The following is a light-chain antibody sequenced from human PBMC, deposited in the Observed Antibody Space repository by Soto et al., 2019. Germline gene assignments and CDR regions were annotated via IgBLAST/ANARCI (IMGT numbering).Light chain of an antibody. J-gene: IGLJ2*01. Sequence: SYVLTQPPSVSVAPRQTARITCGGNDIGSNSVHWYQQKPGQAPVLVVYADSDRPSGIPDRFSGSNSGNTATLTISGVEDGDEADYYCQVWDTSSDHEVFGGGTKLTVL. CDR1: DIGSNS. CDR3: QVWDTSSDHEV. V-gene: IGLV3-21*02. CDR2: ADS.